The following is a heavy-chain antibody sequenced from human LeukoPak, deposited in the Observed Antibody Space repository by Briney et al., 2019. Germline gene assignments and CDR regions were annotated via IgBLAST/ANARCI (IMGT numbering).Heavy chain of an antibody. Sequence: PGGSLRLSCAASGFTFSSYGMHWVRQAPGKGLEWVAVISYDGSNKYYADSVKGRFTISRDNAKNSLYLQMNSLRAEDMAVYYCARGRFGSCWGQGTLVTVSS. D-gene: IGHD6-13*01. CDR1: GFTFSSYG. J-gene: IGHJ1*01. CDR2: ISYDGSNK. CDR3: ARGRFGSC. V-gene: IGHV3-30*03.